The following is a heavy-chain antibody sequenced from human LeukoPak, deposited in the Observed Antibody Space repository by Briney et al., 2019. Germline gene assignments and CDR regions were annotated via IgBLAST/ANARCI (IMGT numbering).Heavy chain of an antibody. D-gene: IGHD2-15*01. J-gene: IGHJ4*02. Sequence: GGSLRLSCAASGFTFDEYTMYWVRQAPGKGLEWLSLISWDGGTTYYAEAVKGRFTISRDNSKNSLYLQINSLRTEDTALYHCAKEMVVAAALDYWGQGTLVTVSS. CDR2: ISWDGGTT. CDR3: AKEMVVAAALDY. V-gene: IGHV3-43*01. CDR1: GFTFDEYT.